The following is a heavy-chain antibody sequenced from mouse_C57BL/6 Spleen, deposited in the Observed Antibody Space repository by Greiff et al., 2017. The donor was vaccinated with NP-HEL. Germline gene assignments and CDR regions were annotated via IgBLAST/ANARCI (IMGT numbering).Heavy chain of an antibody. Sequence: QVHVKQSGAELVKPGASVKLSCKASGYTFTEYTIHWVKQRSGQGLEWIGWFYPGSGSIKYNEKFKDKATLTADKSSSTVYMELSRLTSEDSAVYFCARHEGPYDYDGRVYFDYWGQGTTLTVSS. CDR2: FYPGSGSI. V-gene: IGHV1-62-2*01. J-gene: IGHJ2*01. CDR3: ARHEGPYDYDGRVYFDY. CDR1: GYTFTEYT. D-gene: IGHD2-4*01.